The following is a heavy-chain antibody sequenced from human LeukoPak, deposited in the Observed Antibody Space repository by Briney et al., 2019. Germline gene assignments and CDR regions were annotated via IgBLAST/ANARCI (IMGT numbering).Heavy chain of an antibody. J-gene: IGHJ4*02. CDR1: GXSISSNTYY. CDR2: IFHSGST. V-gene: IGHV4-39*01. CDR3: ARRPSGLIAAAGIYYFDY. Sequence: PSETLSLTCTVSGXSISSNTYYWGWIRQPPGKGLEWIGNIFHSGSTYYNPSLKSRVTISVDTSKNQLSLRLSSVTAADAAIYYCARRPSGLIAAAGIYYFDYWGQGTLVTVSS. D-gene: IGHD6-13*01.